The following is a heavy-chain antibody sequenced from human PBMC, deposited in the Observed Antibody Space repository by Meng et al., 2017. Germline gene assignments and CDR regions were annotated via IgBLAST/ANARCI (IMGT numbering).Heavy chain of an antibody. CDR2: INPRSGDT. J-gene: IGHJ4*02. V-gene: IGHV1-2*06. CDR1: GYTFIGYY. Sequence: ASVKVSCKASGYTFIGYYMHWVRQAPGQGLEWMGRINPRSGDTNSAQKFQGRATMTRDTSISTAYMELSSLRSDDTAVYYCAREIGGAGYHWGQGTLVTVSS. D-gene: IGHD5-12*01. CDR3: AREIGGAGYH.